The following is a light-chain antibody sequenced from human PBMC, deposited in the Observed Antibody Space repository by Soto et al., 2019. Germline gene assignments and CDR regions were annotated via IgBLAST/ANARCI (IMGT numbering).Light chain of an antibody. Sequence: DIQRTKSPSTLSASVVYRFTLTCRASQSISTLLAWYQQKPGKAPKLLIYGASSLENGVPPRFSGSGSGTDFTLTISSLEPEDFAVYYCNQRSNWLNCGGGNTGDIK. CDR3: NQRSNWLN. J-gene: IGKJ4*01. CDR2: GAS. V-gene: IGKV1-5*03. CDR1: QSISTL.